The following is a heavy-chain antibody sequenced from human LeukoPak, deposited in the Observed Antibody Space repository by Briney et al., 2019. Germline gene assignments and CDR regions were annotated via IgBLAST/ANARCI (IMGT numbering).Heavy chain of an antibody. CDR1: GYTFTGYY. V-gene: IGHV1-2*02. D-gene: IGHD4-17*01. CDR3: ARVNEASGAIYGDYSNWFDP. J-gene: IGHJ5*02. CDR2: INPNSGGT. Sequence: ASVKVSCKASGYTFTGYYMHWVRQAPGQGLEWMGWINPNSGGTDYAQKFQGRVTVTRDTSISTAYMELSRLRSDDTAVYYCARVNEASGAIYGDYSNWFDPWGQGTLVTVSS.